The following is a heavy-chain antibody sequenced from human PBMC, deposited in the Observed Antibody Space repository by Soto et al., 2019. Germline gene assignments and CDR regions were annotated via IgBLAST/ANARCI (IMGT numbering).Heavy chain of an antibody. CDR2: IIPILGIA. V-gene: IGHV1-69*04. Sequence: GASVKVSCKASGGTFSSYTISWVRQAPGQGLEWMGRIIPILGIANYADSVKGRFTISRDNSRNTLFLQMNSLRAEDTAVYYCARDYYKYYDSSGYYRSPAYWGQGTLVTVSS. CDR1: GGTFSSYT. D-gene: IGHD3-22*01. CDR3: ARDYYKYYDSSGYYRSPAY. J-gene: IGHJ4*02.